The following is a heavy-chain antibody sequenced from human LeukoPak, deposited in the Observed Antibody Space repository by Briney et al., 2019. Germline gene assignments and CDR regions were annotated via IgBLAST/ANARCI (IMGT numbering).Heavy chain of an antibody. CDR1: EFTFSSYS. Sequence: GGSLRLSCAASEFTFSSYSMNWVRQAPGKGLVWVSSISSGSGYIFYADSVKGRFTISRDNAKNSLYLQMHSLRAEDTAVYYCARDVGGDYRFDYWGQGTLVTVSS. D-gene: IGHD4-17*01. V-gene: IGHV3-21*01. J-gene: IGHJ4*02. CDR3: ARDVGGDYRFDY. CDR2: ISSGSGYI.